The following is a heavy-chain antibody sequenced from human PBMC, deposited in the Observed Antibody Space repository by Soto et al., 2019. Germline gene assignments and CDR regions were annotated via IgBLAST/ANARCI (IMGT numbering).Heavy chain of an antibody. V-gene: IGHV3-74*01. CDR2: ISSDGSST. CDR3: ARDERYCSGGSCYTHAPWFDP. D-gene: IGHD2-15*01. CDR1: GGTFSGYW. J-gene: IGHJ5*02. Sequence: GGSLRHCCEAAGGTFSGYWMHWIRQAPGKGLVWVSRISSDGSSTDYADSVKGRFTISRDNAKNSLYLQMNSLRAEDTAVYYCARDERYCSGGSCYTHAPWFDPWGQGTLVTVSS.